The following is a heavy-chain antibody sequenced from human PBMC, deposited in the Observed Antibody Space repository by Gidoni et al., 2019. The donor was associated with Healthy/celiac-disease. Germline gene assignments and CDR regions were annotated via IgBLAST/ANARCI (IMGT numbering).Heavy chain of an antibody. CDR1: GRSISSGSYY. Sequence: QVQLQESAPGLVKPSQTLSLTCTVSGRSISSGSYYWSWIRQPAGKGLEWIGRIYTSGSTNYNPYLKSRVTMSVDTSKNQFSLKLSSVTAADTAVYYCARELVAGTEKRYYFDYWGQGTLVTVSS. D-gene: IGHD1-1*01. CDR2: IYTSGST. V-gene: IGHV4-61*02. J-gene: IGHJ4*02. CDR3: ARELVAGTEKRYYFDY.